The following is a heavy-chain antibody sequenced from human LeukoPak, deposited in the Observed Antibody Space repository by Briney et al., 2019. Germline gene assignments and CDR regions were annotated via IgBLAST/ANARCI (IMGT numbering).Heavy chain of an antibody. CDR1: GFTFSSYW. J-gene: IGHJ4*02. CDR2: ISGGGSST. Sequence: PGGSLRLSCAASGFTFSSYWMHWVRQAPGKGLEWVSAISGGGSSTYYADSVKGRFTISRDNSKNTLYLQMNSLRAEDTAVHYCAKTRPPRWLQFLDYWGQGTLVTVSS. V-gene: IGHV3-23*01. D-gene: IGHD5-24*01. CDR3: AKTRPPRWLQFLDY.